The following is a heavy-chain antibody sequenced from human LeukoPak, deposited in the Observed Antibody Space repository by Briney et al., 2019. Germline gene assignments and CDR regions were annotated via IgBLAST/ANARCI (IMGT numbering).Heavy chain of an antibody. CDR1: GYTFTSYY. D-gene: IGHD1-7*01. Sequence: ASVKVSCKASGYTFTSYYMHWVRQAPGQGLEWMGIINPSGGSTSYAQKFQGRVTMTRDTSTSTVYMELSSLRSEDTAVYYCARGPGITGTTPFSNFDPWGQGTPVTVSS. CDR3: ARGPGITGTTPFSNFDP. J-gene: IGHJ5*02. V-gene: IGHV1-46*01. CDR2: INPSGGST.